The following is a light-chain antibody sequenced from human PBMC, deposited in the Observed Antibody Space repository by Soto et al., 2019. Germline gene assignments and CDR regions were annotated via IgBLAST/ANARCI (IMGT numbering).Light chain of an antibody. CDR1: QSVSSN. CDR3: QQYNNWPTVT. V-gene: IGKV3-15*01. Sequence: EIVMTQSPATLSVSPGERATLSCRASQSVSSNLAWYQQQSGQAPSLLIYGASTRATGIPARFSGSGSGTEFTLTISRLQSEEFAVYYCQQYNNWPTVTFGGGTKVEIK. J-gene: IGKJ4*01. CDR2: GAS.